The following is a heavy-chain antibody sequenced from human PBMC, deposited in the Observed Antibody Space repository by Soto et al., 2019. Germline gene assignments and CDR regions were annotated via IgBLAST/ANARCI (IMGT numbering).Heavy chain of an antibody. CDR1: GGTFSSYT. J-gene: IGHJ2*01. CDR2: IIPILGIA. D-gene: IGHD2-2*01. V-gene: IGHV1-69*08. CDR3: ARDRQWCSSTSCYGYWYFAL. Sequence: QVQLVQSGAEVKKPGSSVKVSCKASGGTFSSYTISWVRQAPGQGLEWMGRIIPILGIANYAQKFRGRVTITADKSTSTAYMELSSRRSEDTAVYYCARDRQWCSSTSCYGYWYFALWGRGTLVTVSS.